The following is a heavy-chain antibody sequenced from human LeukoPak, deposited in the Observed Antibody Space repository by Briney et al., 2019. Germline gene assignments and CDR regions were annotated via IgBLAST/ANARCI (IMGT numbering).Heavy chain of an antibody. Sequence: GGSLRLSCAASGFTFSSYAMSWVRQAPGKGLEWVSTISGSGDSTYYEDSVKGRFTISRDNSKNTLYLQMNSLRAEDTAVYYCAKESSWGTVVTPGGPSAWGQGTLVTVSS. J-gene: IGHJ5*02. D-gene: IGHD4-23*01. V-gene: IGHV3-23*01. CDR1: GFTFSSYA. CDR3: AKESSWGTVVTPGGPSA. CDR2: ISGSGDST.